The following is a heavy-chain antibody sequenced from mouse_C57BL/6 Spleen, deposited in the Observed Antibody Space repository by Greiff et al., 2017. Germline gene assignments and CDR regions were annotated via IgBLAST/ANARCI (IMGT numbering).Heavy chain of an antibody. CDR1: GYTFTGYW. D-gene: IGHD1-1*02. CDR2: ILPANGST. Sequence: VQLQQSGAELMRPGASVKLSCKATGYTFTGYWIEWVKQRPRHGLEWIGKILPANGSTNYNEKFKDKATFTSDKSSNPAYIQLRSLPTSVSSLYDCAGHGYVNAMDYWGQGTSVTVSS. V-gene: IGHV1-9*01. J-gene: IGHJ4*01. CDR3: AGHGYVNAMDY.